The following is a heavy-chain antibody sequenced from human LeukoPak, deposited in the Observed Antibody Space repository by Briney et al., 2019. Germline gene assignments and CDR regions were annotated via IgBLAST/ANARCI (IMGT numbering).Heavy chain of an antibody. CDR2: IYYSGTT. CDR1: GDFISTSRYY. J-gene: IGHJ4*02. Sequence: PSETLSFTCTVAGDFISTSRYYWGWIRQPPGKGLEWIGSIYYSGTTYYNPSLKSRVTISVDTSKNQISLKLSSVTAADTAVYYCARRTTGDASFDYWGQGTLVTVSS. V-gene: IGHV4-39*01. D-gene: IGHD7-27*01. CDR3: ARRTTGDASFDY.